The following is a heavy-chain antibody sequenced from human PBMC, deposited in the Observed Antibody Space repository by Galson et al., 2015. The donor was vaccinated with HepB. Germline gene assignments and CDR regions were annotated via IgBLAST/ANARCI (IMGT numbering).Heavy chain of an antibody. Sequence: SVKVSCKASGYSFTSYGISWVRQAPGQGLEWMGWISAYNGNTIYAQKLQGRVTMTTDTSTNTAYMELRSLRSDDSAVYYCARGQADPRVGDFDYWGQGTLVTVSS. J-gene: IGHJ4*02. CDR3: ARGQADPRVGDFDY. D-gene: IGHD1-26*01. V-gene: IGHV1-18*01. CDR2: ISAYNGNT. CDR1: GYSFTSYG.